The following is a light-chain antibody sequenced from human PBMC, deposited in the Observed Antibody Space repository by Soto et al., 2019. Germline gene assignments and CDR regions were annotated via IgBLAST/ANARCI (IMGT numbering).Light chain of an antibody. Sequence: TQSAATLSLSPGERATLSCWASQSVGRSLAWYQQKPGQSPRLLIYGASTRATGIPARFSGSGSGTEFTLTIRSLQSEDFAVYYCQQYGTFGPGTKVDIK. CDR1: QSVGRS. V-gene: IGKV3-15*01. CDR3: QQYGT. CDR2: GAS. J-gene: IGKJ3*01.